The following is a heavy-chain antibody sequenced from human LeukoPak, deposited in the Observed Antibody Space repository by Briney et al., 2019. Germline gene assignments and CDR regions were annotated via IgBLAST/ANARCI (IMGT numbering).Heavy chain of an antibody. D-gene: IGHD6-19*01. CDR1: GYTFTSYY. V-gene: IGHV1-46*01. Sequence: GASVKVSCKASGYTFTSYYMHWVRQAPGQGLEWMGIINPSGGSTSYAQKFQGRVTMTRDTSTSTVYMELSSLRSEDTAVYYCARVFSISSGWYGRPYYFDYWGQGTLVTVSS. CDR3: ARVFSISSGWYGRPYYFDY. CDR2: INPSGGST. J-gene: IGHJ4*02.